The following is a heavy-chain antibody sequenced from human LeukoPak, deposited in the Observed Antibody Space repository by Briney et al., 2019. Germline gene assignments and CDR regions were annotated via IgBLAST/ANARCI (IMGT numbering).Heavy chain of an antibody. CDR1: GGTFSSYA. CDR2: IIPIFGTA. V-gene: IGHV1-69*05. J-gene: IGHJ4*02. Sequence: SVKVSCKASGGTFSSYAISWVRQAPGQGLEWMGRIIPIFGTANYAQKFQGRVTITRNTSISTAYMELSSLRSEDTAVYYCARVYYDFWSGPGFDYWGQGTLVTVSS. CDR3: ARVYYDFWSGPGFDY. D-gene: IGHD3-3*01.